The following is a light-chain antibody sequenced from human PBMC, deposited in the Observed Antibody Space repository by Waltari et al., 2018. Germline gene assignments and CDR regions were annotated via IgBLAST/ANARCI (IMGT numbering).Light chain of an antibody. V-gene: IGKV1-39*01. CDR3: QQSYSTPQT. CDR1: QSISSY. J-gene: IGKJ1*01. Sequence: DIQMTQSPSSLSASVGDRVTITCRASQSISSYLNWYQQKPGKAPKLLIYAASSLQSGVPSRFRGSGSGTEFTLTISSLQPEDFATYYGQQSYSTPQTFGQGTKVEIK. CDR2: AAS.